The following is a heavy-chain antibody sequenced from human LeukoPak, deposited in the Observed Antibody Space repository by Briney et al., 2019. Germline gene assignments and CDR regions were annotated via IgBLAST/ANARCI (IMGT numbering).Heavy chain of an antibody. Sequence: PGGSLRLSCAASGFTFDDYAMHWVRQAPGKGLEWVSGISWNSGSIGYADSVKGRFTISRDNAKNSLYLQMNSLRAEDMALYYCAKDIGSGGGYRQQLVNGAFDIWGQGTMVTVSS. CDR3: AKDIGSGGGYRQQLVNGAFDI. CDR2: ISWNSGSI. CDR1: GFTFDDYA. V-gene: IGHV3-9*03. J-gene: IGHJ3*02. D-gene: IGHD6-13*01.